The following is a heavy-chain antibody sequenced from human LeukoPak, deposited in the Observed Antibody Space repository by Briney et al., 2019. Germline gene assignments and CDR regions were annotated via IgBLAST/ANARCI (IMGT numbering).Heavy chain of an antibody. CDR2: INPNSGGT. D-gene: IGHD3-10*01. Sequence: GASVKVSCKASGYTFTGYYMHWVRQAPGQGLEWMGWINPNSGGTNYAQKFQGRVTMTRDTSISTAYMELSRLRSDDTAVYYCARVIVRPAKEDYFDYWGQGTLVTVSS. V-gene: IGHV1-2*02. CDR3: ARVIVRPAKEDYFDY. J-gene: IGHJ4*02. CDR1: GYTFTGYY.